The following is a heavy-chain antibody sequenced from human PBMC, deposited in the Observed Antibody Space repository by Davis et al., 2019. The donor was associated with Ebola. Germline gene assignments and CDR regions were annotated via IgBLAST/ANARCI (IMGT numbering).Heavy chain of an antibody. J-gene: IGHJ6*04. Sequence: SETLSLTCTVSGGSISSSSFYLGCIRQPPGKGLEWIGSIYYSGSTYYNPSLRSRVTISVDTSKNQFSLKLSSVTAADTALYYCARDKIYCRSSGCYGGGMDVWGKGTTVTVSS. CDR1: GGSISSSSFY. CDR3: ARDKIYCRSSGCYGGGMDV. V-gene: IGHV4-39*07. CDR2: IYYSGST. D-gene: IGHD2-2*01.